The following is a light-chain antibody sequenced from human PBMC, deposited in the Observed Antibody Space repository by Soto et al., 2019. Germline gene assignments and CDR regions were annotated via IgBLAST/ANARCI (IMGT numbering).Light chain of an antibody. CDR2: KAS. CDR1: QSISSW. CDR3: QQYNNYPFT. Sequence: DIQMTQSPSTLSASVGDRVTITCRASQSISSWLAWYQQKPGKAPKVLIYKASSLERGVPSRFSCSGSGTEFTLTISSLQPDDFATYYCQQYNNYPFTFGGGTKVEIK. J-gene: IGKJ4*01. V-gene: IGKV1-5*03.